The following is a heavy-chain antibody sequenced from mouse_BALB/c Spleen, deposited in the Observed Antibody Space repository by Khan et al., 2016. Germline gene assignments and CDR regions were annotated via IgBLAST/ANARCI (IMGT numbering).Heavy chain of an antibody. CDR3: AREDDGNYGDYFDY. CDR1: GFTFRNYA. CDR2: ISTGDST. V-gene: IGHV5-6-5*01. J-gene: IGHJ2*01. Sequence: EVELVESGGGLVKPGGSLKLSCAASGFTFRNYAMSWVRQTPEKRLEWVASISTGDSTYYGDSVKGRFTISRDNARHILYLQMSSLRAEDTAMFYCAREDDGNYGDYFDYWGQGTTLTVSS. D-gene: IGHD2-3*01.